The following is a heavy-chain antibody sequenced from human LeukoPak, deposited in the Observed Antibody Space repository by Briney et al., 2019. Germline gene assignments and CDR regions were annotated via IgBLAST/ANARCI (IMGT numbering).Heavy chain of an antibody. CDR2: INPSGGST. J-gene: IGHJ4*02. V-gene: IGHV1-46*01. Sequence: ASVKVSCMASGYTFTTYYVHWVRQAPGQGLEWMGIINPSGGSTTYAQKFQGRVTMTRDTSSSTVYMELSSLRSEDTAVYFCARGGITMFYDCWGQGTLVTVSS. D-gene: IGHD3-10*02. CDR3: ARGGITMFYDC. CDR1: GYTFTTYY.